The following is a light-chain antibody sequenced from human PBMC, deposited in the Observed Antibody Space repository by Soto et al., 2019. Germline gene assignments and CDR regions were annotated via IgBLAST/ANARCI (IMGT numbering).Light chain of an antibody. V-gene: IGKV1-39*01. J-gene: IGKJ1*01. CDR1: QNISSY. CDR2: AAS. CDR3: QQSYITRT. Sequence: DIQMTQSPSSLSASVGDRVTITCRASQNISSYLNWYQQKPGKAPKLLIYAASSLQSGVPSRFSGSGSGTNFTLTISSLQPEDFATFYCQQSYITRTFGQGTKVEIK.